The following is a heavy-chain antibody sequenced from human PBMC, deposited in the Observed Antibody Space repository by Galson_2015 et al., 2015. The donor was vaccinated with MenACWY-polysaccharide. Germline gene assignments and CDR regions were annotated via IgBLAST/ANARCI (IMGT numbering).Heavy chain of an antibody. V-gene: IGHV6-1*01. CDR3: ARDRSSGWYKAGDKYACDI. CDR2: TYYRSQWYN. Sequence: CAISGDSVSSNSAAWNWIRQSPSRGLEWLGRTYYRSQWYNDYAVSVKSRITINPDTSKNQFSLQLNSVTPEDTAVYYCARDRSSGWYKAGDKYACDIWGQGTMVTVSS. J-gene: IGHJ3*02. CDR1: GDSVSSNSAA. D-gene: IGHD6-19*01.